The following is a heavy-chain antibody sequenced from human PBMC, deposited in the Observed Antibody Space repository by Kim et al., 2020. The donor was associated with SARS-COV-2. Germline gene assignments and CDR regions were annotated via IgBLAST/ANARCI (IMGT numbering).Heavy chain of an antibody. D-gene: IGHD4-17*01. V-gene: IGHV4-39*01. J-gene: IGHJ4*02. CDR2: IYYSGST. CDR3: ARLHGDVVLSLDY. CDR1: GGSISSSSYY. Sequence: SETLSLTCTVSGGSISSSSYYWGWIRQPPGKGLEWIGSIYYSGSTYYNPSLKSRVTISVDTSKNQFSLKLSSVTAADTAVYYCARLHGDVVLSLDYWGQGTLVTVSS.